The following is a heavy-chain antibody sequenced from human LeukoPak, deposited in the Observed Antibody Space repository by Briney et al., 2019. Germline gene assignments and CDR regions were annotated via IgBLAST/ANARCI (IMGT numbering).Heavy chain of an antibody. Sequence: WASVKVSCKASGYTFTSNYIHWVRQAPGQGLEWMGMIYPRDGSTSYAQKFQGWVTMTRDTSISTAYMELSRLRSDDTAVYYCARGSLSGSYLDYWGQGTLVTVSS. D-gene: IGHD1-26*01. V-gene: IGHV1-46*01. CDR1: GYTFTSNY. CDR3: ARGSLSGSYLDY. CDR2: IYPRDGST. J-gene: IGHJ4*02.